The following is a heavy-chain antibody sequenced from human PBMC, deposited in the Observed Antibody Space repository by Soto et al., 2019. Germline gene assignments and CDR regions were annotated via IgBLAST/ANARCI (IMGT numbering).Heavy chain of an antibody. CDR1: GYTFTSYY. CDR2: INPSGGST. V-gene: IGHV1-46*01. Sequence: SVKVSCKASGYTFTSYYMHWVRQAPGQGLEWMGIINPSGGSTSYAQKFQGRVTMTRDTSTSTVYMELSSLRSEDTAVYYCAREDSTRNYYYYGMDVRGQGTTVTVSS. J-gene: IGHJ6*02. CDR3: AREDSTRNYYYYGMDV. D-gene: IGHD2-2*01.